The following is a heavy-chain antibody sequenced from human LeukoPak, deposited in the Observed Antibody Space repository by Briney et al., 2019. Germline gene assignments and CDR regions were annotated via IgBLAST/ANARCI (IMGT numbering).Heavy chain of an antibody. J-gene: IGHJ4*02. CDR1: GGSIGSSSYY. CDR3: ARHFLVVVPGYFDY. Sequence: SETLSLTCTVSGGSIGSSSYYWGWIRQPPGKGLEWIGSIYYSGSTYYNPSLKSRVTISVDTSKNQFSLKLSSVTAADTAVYYCARHFLVVVPGYFDYWGQGTLVTVSS. CDR2: IYYSGST. V-gene: IGHV4-39*01. D-gene: IGHD2-2*01.